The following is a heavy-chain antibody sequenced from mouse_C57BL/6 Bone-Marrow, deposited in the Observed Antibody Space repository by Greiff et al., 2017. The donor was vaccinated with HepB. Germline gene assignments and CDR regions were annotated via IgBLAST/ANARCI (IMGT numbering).Heavy chain of an antibody. V-gene: IGHV1-50*01. D-gene: IGHD1-1*01. J-gene: IGHJ3*01. CDR2: IDLSDSYT. CDR3: ARRGSTVVPFAY. CDR1: GYTFTSYW. Sequence: QVQLQQPGAELVKPGASVKLSCKASGYTFTSYWMQWVKQRPGQGLEWIGEIDLSDSYTNYNQKFKGKATLTVDTSSSTAYMQLSSLTSEDSAVYYCARRGSTVVPFAYWGQGTLVTVSA.